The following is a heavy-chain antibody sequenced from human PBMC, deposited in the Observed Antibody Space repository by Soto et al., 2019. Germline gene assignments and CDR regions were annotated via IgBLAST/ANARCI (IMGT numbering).Heavy chain of an antibody. D-gene: IGHD2-15*01. V-gene: IGHV3-21*01. CDR1: GFTFSSYS. CDR2: ISSSSSYI. CDR3: AREGSVVVAATGY. Sequence: EVQLVESGGGLVKPGGSLRLSCAASGFTFSSYSMNWVRQAPGKGLEWVSSISSSSSYIYYADSVKGRFTISRDNAKNSLYLQMNSLRAEDTAVYYCAREGSVVVAATGYSGQGTLVTVSS. J-gene: IGHJ4*02.